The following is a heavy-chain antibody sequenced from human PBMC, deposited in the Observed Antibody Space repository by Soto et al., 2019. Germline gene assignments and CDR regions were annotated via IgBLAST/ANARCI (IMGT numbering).Heavy chain of an antibody. CDR1: GLSISSGDW. V-gene: IGHV4-4*02. D-gene: IGHD6-13*01. CDR3: ARDQGSHPGD. Sequence: QVQLQESGPGLVRPSGTVSLTCAVSGLSISSGDWWSWVRQPPGKGLEWIGEIHHSGSANYNPSLKSPVTLSVVPSNDLFSLTLISVTAADTAFYYCARDQGSHPGDWGQGTLVSVSS. CDR2: IHHSGSA. J-gene: IGHJ4*02.